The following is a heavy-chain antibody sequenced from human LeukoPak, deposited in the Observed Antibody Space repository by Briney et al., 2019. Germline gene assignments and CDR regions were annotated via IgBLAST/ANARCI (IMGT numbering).Heavy chain of an antibody. CDR2: FYISGST. D-gene: IGHD5-12*01. V-gene: IGHV4-4*07. J-gene: IGHJ3*02. CDR3: ARGGSDIVATSETPVDI. CDR1: GGSITSYY. Sequence: PSETLSLTCAVSGGSITSYYWSWVRQPAGKGREGSGRFYISGSTNYNPSLTRRVTISVAASKHEFSLRLSSVTAADSAVYYCARGGSDIVATSETPVDIWGQGTMVTVSS.